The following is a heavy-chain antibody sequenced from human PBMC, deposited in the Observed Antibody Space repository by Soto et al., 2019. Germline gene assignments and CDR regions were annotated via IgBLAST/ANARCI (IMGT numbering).Heavy chain of an antibody. D-gene: IGHD3-22*01. CDR3: VRDIPYYDSSGYHYYYYGMDV. CDR2: ISYDGSNK. J-gene: IGHJ6*02. V-gene: IGHV3-30-3*01. Sequence: QVQLVESGGGVVQPGRSLRLSCAASGFTFSSYAMHWVRQAPGKGLEWVAVISYDGSNKYYADSVKGRFTISRDNSKNTLYLQMNSLRAEDTAVYYCVRDIPYYDSSGYHYYYYGMDVWGQGTTVTVSS. CDR1: GFTFSSYA.